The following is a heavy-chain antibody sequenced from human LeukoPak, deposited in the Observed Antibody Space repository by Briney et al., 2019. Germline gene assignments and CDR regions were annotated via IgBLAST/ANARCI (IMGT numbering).Heavy chain of an antibody. Sequence: ASVKVSCKASGYTFTGYYMHWVRQAPGQGLEWMGWINPNSGGTNYAQKFQGRVTMTRDTSISTAYMELSRLRSDDTAVYYCARTLRGYYYGSSGYYYWFDPWGQGTLVTVSS. CDR1: GYTFTGYY. J-gene: IGHJ5*02. CDR2: INPNSGGT. V-gene: IGHV1-2*02. D-gene: IGHD3-22*01. CDR3: ARTLRGYYYGSSGYYYWFDP.